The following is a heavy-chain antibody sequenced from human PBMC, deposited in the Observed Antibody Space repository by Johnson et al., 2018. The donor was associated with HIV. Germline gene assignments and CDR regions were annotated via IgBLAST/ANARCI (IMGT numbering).Heavy chain of an antibody. CDR3: ARDWNEYSSSDGAFDI. V-gene: IGHV3-20*04. D-gene: IGHD6-6*01. J-gene: IGHJ3*02. CDR1: GFTFDDYG. Sequence: ELLVESGGGVVQPGRSLRLSCAASGFTFDDYGMSWVRQAPGKGLEWVSGINWNGGSTGYADSVKGRGTISRDNAKNSLYLQMNGLRAEDTAVYYCARDWNEYSSSDGAFDIWGQGTMVTVSS. CDR2: INWNGGST.